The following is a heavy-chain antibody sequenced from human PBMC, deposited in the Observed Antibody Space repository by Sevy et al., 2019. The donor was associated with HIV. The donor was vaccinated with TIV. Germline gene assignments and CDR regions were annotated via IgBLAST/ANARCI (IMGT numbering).Heavy chain of an antibody. CDR1: GGTFGTYT. CDR2: IIPFFGTA. Sequence: ASVKVSCKASGGTFGTYTISWLWQAPGQGLEWMGGIIPFFGTANYAQRFQGRVTLTADESTSTAYMELSSLRSEDSAVYYCARDRDITFGGGDAFDIWGQGTAVTVSS. V-gene: IGHV1-69*13. J-gene: IGHJ3*02. CDR3: ARDRDITFGGGDAFDI. D-gene: IGHD3-16*01.